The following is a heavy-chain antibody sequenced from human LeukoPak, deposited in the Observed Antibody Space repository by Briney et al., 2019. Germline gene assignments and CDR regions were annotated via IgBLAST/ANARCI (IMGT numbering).Heavy chain of an antibody. J-gene: IGHJ4*02. CDR1: GGSFSGYY. CDR2: TNHSGST. CDR3: ATIYDSSGYYHY. D-gene: IGHD3-22*01. Sequence: SSETLSLTCAVYGGSFSGYYWSWIRQPPGKGLEWIGETNHSGSTNYNPSLKSRVTISVDTSKNQFSLKLSSVTAADTAVYYCATIYDSSGYYHYWGQGTLVTVSS. V-gene: IGHV4-34*01.